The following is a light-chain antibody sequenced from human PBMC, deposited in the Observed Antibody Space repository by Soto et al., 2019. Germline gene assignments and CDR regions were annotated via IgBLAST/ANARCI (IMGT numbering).Light chain of an antibody. CDR2: DAS. CDR1: ESVSTY. J-gene: IGKJ5*01. Sequence: EIFFTPSPATLALSSGGRATLSCRATESVSTYLAWYQQKPGRAPRLLIYDASKRATGIPARFSGSGSGTGFTLTISSLEPEDFAVYYCQQRSKWPITFGQGTRLEIK. CDR3: QQRSKWPIT. V-gene: IGKV3-11*01.